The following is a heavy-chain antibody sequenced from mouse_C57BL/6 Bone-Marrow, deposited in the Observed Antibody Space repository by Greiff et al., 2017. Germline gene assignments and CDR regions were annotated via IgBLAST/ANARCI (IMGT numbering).Heavy chain of an antibody. CDR2: IHPNSGST. V-gene: IGHV1-64*01. CDR1: GYTFTSYW. Sequence: QVQLQQPGAELVKPGASVKLSCKASGYTFTSYWMHWVKQRPGQGLEWIGMIHPNSGSTNYNEKFKSKATLTVDKSSSTAYMQLSSLTSEYSAVYYCARVDLRAWFAYWGQGTLVTVSA. J-gene: IGHJ3*01. CDR3: ARVDLRAWFAY. D-gene: IGHD1-1*01.